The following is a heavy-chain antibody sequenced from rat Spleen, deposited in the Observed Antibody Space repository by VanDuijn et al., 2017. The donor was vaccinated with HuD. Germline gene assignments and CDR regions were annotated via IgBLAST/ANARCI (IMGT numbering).Heavy chain of an antibody. CDR2: INSAGNT. V-gene: IGHV3-3*01. Sequence: EVQLQESGPGLVKPSQSLSLTCSVTDHSITNGYRWNWIRKFPGNKLEWMGYINSAGNTLYNPSLKSRISITRDTSKNQFFLQVNSLTTEYTATYYCARSDGTHYYLPFIYWGQGTQVTVSS. D-gene: IGHD1-12*02. CDR1: DHSITNGYR. J-gene: IGHJ3*01. CDR3: ARSDGTHYYLPFIY.